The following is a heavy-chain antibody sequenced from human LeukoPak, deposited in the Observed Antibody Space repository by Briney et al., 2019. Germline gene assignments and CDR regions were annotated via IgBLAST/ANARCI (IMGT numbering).Heavy chain of an antibody. J-gene: IGHJ6*02. V-gene: IGHV4-34*01. CDR1: GGSFSGYY. Sequence: SETLSLTCAVYGGSFSGYYWSWIRQPPGKGLEWIGEINHSGSTNYNPSLKSRVTISVDTSKNQISLKLSSVTAADTAVYYCARAHPTSYDFWSGSHLYGMDVWGQGTTVTVSS. D-gene: IGHD3-3*01. CDR3: ARAHPTSYDFWSGSHLYGMDV. CDR2: INHSGST.